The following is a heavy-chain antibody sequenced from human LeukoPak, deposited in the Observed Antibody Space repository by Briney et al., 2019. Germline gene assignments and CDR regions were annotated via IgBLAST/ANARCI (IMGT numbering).Heavy chain of an antibody. CDR3: AREFDGILTGYYNNWFDP. Sequence: SQTLSLTCAISGDSVSSNSAAWNWIRQSPSRGLEWLGGTYYRSKWYNDYAVSVKSRITINPDTSKNQFSLQLNSVTPEDTAVYYCAREFDGILTGYYNNWFDPWGQGTLVTVSS. V-gene: IGHV6-1*01. J-gene: IGHJ5*02. D-gene: IGHD3-9*01. CDR1: GDSVSSNSAA. CDR2: TYYRSKWYN.